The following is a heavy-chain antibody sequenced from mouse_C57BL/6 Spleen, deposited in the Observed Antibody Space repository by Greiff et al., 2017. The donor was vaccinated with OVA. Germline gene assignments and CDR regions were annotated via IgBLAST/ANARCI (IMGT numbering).Heavy chain of an antibody. CDR2: IDPSDSET. Sequence: QVQLQQPGAELVRPGSSVKLSCKASGYTFTSYWMHWVKQRPIQGLEWIGNIDPSDSETHYNQKFKDKATLTVDKSASTAYMQLRSLTSEDSAVYYCARGRVTTVVAHDYWGQGTTLTVSS. D-gene: IGHD1-1*01. CDR1: GYTFTSYW. J-gene: IGHJ2*01. V-gene: IGHV1-52*01. CDR3: ARGRVTTVVAHDY.